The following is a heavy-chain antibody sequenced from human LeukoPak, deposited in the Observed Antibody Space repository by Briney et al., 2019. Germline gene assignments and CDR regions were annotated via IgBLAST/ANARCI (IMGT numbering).Heavy chain of an antibody. CDR2: ITSSSMYI. CDR3: ARDLNWETY. CDR1: GFTFSNYN. J-gene: IGHJ4*02. D-gene: IGHD7-27*01. Sequence: PGGSLRLSCAASGFTFSNYNMNWVRQTPGKGLEWVSSITSSSMYIYYADSVKGRFTISRDNAKNSLYLQMNSLRAEDTAVYYCARDLNWETYWGQGTLVSVSS. V-gene: IGHV3-21*01.